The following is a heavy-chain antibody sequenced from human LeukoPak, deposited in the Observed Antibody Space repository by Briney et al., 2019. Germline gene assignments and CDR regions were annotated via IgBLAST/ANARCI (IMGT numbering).Heavy chain of an antibody. CDR2: DNT. J-gene: IGHJ4*02. D-gene: IGHD3-10*01. Sequence: DNTHYSDSVKGRFTISRDNSKNTLYLQMNSLRAEDTAVYYCAKVGSVLWSYYFDYWGQGTLVTVSS. V-gene: IGHV3-23*01. CDR3: AKVGSVLWSYYFDY.